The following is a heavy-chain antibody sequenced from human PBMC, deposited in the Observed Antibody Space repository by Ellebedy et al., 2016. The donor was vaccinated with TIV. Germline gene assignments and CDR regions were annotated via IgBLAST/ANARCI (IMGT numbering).Heavy chain of an antibody. Sequence: GGSLRLXCAASGFTFSSYAMSWVRQAPGKGLEWVSAISGSGGSTYYADSVKGRFTISRDNSKNTLYLQMNSLRAEDTAVYYCAKDPGASTIFGVDFKPHPSFDYWGQGTLVTVSS. CDR2: ISGSGGST. D-gene: IGHD3-3*01. V-gene: IGHV3-23*01. CDR3: AKDPGASTIFGVDFKPHPSFDY. J-gene: IGHJ4*02. CDR1: GFTFSSYA.